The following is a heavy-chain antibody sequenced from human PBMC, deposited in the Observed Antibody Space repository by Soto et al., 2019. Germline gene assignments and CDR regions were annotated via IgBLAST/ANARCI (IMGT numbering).Heavy chain of an antibody. CDR2: ISAYNGNT. CDR1: GYTFTSYG. CDR3: ARDLGGSYYAPVDY. V-gene: IGHV1-18*01. Sequence: QVQLVQSGAEVKKPGASVKVSCKASGYTFTSYGISWVRQAPGQGLEWMGWISAYNGNTKYAQKLQGRVTTTTDTSTSTGYMELRSMRSDETAVYYGARDLGGSYYAPVDYWGQGTLVTVSS. J-gene: IGHJ4*02. D-gene: IGHD1-26*01.